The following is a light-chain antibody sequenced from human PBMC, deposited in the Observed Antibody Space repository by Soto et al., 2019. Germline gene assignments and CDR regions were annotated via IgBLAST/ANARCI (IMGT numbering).Light chain of an antibody. CDR1: NSRIKT. CDR3: QVWDSNSHHVL. V-gene: IGLV3-21*02. Sequence: SYELTQTPSVSVAPGQTARITWGGSNSRIKTVHWYQQKPGQAPVLVVYDDSDRPSGIPERFSGSNSGNPATLTISRVEAGDEADYYCQVWDSNSHHVLFGGGTKLTVL. CDR2: DDS. J-gene: IGLJ2*01.